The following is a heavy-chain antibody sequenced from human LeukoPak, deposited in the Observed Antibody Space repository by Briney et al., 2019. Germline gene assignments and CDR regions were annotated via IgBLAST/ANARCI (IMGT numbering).Heavy chain of an antibody. CDR1: GFTFDDYA. D-gene: IGHD6-19*01. CDR2: ISWDGGST. J-gene: IGHJ4*02. CDR3: AKEASFPLAGIDC. V-gene: IGHV3-43D*03. Sequence: GGSLRLSCAASGFTFDDYAMHWVRQAPGKGLEWVSLISWDGGSTYYADSVKGRFTISRDDSKNSLYLQMNSLRAEDTALYYCAKEASFPLAGIDCWGQGTLVTVSS.